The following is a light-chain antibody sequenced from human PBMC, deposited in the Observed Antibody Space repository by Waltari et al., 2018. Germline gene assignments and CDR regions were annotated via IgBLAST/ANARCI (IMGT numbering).Light chain of an antibody. CDR3: QQLNSYPLT. Sequence: IQLTQSPSSLSASVGDRVTITCQASQGISSYLAWYQPKPGKAPKLRIYAASTVQSGVPSRFSGSGSGTDFTLTSGNLQPEDCATYYCQQLNSYPLTFGGGTKVESK. CDR1: QGISSY. V-gene: IGKV1-9*01. CDR2: AAS. J-gene: IGKJ4*01.